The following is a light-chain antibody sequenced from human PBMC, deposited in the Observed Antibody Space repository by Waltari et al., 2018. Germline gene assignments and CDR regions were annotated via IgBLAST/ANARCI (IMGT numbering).Light chain of an antibody. CDR2: KAS. CDR3: QHYNTYSPMYT. Sequence: DIQMTQSTSTLSASLGDRVTITCRASQSISTWLAWYQQKQGKAPNLLIYKASILKSGVSSRFSGSGSGTEFTLTINTLQPDDFATYFCQHYNTYSPMYTFGQGTKLEIK. V-gene: IGKV1-5*03. CDR1: QSISTW. J-gene: IGKJ2*01.